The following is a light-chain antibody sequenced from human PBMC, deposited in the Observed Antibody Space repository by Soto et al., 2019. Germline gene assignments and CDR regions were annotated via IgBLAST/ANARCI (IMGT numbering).Light chain of an antibody. CDR1: SSDVGGYPY. J-gene: IGLJ2*01. CDR2: EVS. V-gene: IGLV2-14*01. CDR3: SSYTTSGVV. Sequence: QSALTQPASVSGSPGQSITISCTGTSSDVGGYPYVSWYQQHPGKAPKLMIYEVSNRPSGVSNRFSGSKSGNTASLTISGLQAEDEADYYCSSYTTSGVVFGGGTKVTVL.